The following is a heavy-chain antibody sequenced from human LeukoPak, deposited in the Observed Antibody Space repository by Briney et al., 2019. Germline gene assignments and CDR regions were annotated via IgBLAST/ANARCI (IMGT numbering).Heavy chain of an antibody. CDR3: ARGITMVRGPFDY. J-gene: IGHJ4*02. CDR2: IYYSGST. CDR1: GGSISSYY. V-gene: IGHV4-59*12. Sequence: PSETLSLTCTVSGGSISSYYWSWIRQPPGKGLEWIGYIYYSGSTNYNPSLKSRVTISVDTSKNQFSLKLSSVTAADTAVYYCARGITMVRGPFDYWGQGTLVTVSS. D-gene: IGHD3-10*01.